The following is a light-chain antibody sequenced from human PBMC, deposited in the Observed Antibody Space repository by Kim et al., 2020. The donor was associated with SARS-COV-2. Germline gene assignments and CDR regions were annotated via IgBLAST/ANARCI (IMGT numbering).Light chain of an antibody. CDR3: SSYAGSNNVV. CDR1: SSDVGGYNY. Sequence: QSALTQPPSASGSPGQSVTISCTGTSSDVGGYNYVSWYQQHPAKAPKLMIYEVSKRPSGVPDRFSGSKSDNTASLSVSGLQAEDEADYYCSSYAGSNNVVFGGGTQLTVL. V-gene: IGLV2-8*01. J-gene: IGLJ2*01. CDR2: EVS.